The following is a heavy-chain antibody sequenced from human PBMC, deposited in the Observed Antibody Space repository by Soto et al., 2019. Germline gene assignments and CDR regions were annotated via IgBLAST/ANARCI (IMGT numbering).Heavy chain of an antibody. CDR2: INHSGTV. CDR1: GGAFNGYY. Sequence: QVHLQQWGAGLVKPSETLSLTCTVNGGAFNGYYWTWIRQSQGKGLQWIGEINHSGTVDYNPSLKRRVTFSIDTSKNQFSLKLTSVTAADTAVYYCARAGAALVRGSIGGFDYWGQGTLVTVSS. D-gene: IGHD3-10*01. J-gene: IGHJ4*02. CDR3: ARAGAALVRGSIGGFDY. V-gene: IGHV4-34*01.